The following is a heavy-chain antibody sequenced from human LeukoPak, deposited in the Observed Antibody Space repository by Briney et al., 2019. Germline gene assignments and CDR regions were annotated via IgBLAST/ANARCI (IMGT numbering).Heavy chain of an antibody. CDR1: GGTFNTYA. V-gene: IGHV1-69*05. D-gene: IGHD1-1*01. Sequence: SVKVSCKASGGTFNTYAISWVRQAPGQGLEWMGGIIPIFGTANYAQKFQGRVTMTRDMSMSTVYMELSSLRSEDTAVFYCTTFDYWGQGTLVTVSS. J-gene: IGHJ4*01. CDR2: IIPIFGTA. CDR3: TTFDY.